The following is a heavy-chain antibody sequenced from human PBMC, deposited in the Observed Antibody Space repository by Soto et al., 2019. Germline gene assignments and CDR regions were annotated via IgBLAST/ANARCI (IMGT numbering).Heavy chain of an antibody. CDR3: TTESIAAAGSLDY. Sequence: GGSLRLSCEASGFTFSNGWMNWVRQAPGKGLEWVGRIKSKTDGGTTDYAAPVKGRFTISRDDSKNTLYLQMNSLKTEDTAVYYCTTESIAAAGSLDYWGQGTLVTVSS. CDR1: GFTFSNGW. CDR2: IKSKTDGGTT. V-gene: IGHV3-15*07. J-gene: IGHJ4*02. D-gene: IGHD6-13*01.